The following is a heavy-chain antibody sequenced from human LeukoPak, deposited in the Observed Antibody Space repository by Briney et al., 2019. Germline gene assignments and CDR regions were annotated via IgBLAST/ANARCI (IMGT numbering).Heavy chain of an antibody. Sequence: PAETLSLTCTVSIGSIGNDYWSWLRQSPGKGLEWIAYGHHSESPNYNPSLKSRVTISVDRSNNRFSLQLSSVTAADTAVYYCARENKRTVHDSTAAFHYWGQGTLVTVSS. V-gene: IGHV4-59*01. D-gene: IGHD2-8*02. CDR2: GHHSESP. J-gene: IGHJ4*02. CDR1: IGSIGNDY. CDR3: ARENKRTVHDSTAAFHY.